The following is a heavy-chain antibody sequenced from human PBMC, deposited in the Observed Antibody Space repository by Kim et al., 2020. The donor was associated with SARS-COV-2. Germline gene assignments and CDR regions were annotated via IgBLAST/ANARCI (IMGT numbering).Heavy chain of an antibody. CDR3: RRGHWGDTPS. V-gene: IGHV3-53*01. CDR2: IHIDGTT. J-gene: IGHJ5*02. D-gene: IGHD7-27*01. CDR1: GFIVTNHY. Sequence: GGSLRLSCAASGFIVTNHYLTWVRQAPGKGLEWLSMIHIDGTTYYADSVRGSFTISRDTSENTLYLQMNNLRAEDTAIYFCRRGHWGDTPSWGQGTRVTISS.